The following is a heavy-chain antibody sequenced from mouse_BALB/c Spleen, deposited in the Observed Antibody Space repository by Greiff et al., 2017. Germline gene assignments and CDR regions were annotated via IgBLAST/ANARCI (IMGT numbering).Heavy chain of an antibody. Sequence: VQLQESAAELARPGASVKMSCKASGYTFTSYTMHWVKQRPGQGLEWIGYINPSSGYTEYNQKFKDKTTLTADKSSSTAYMQLSSLTSEDSAVYYCARSLYGNYGFAYWGQGTLVTVSA. CDR2: INPSSGYT. CDR3: ARSLYGNYGFAY. D-gene: IGHD2-1*01. J-gene: IGHJ3*01. V-gene: IGHV1-4*02. CDR1: GYTFTSYT.